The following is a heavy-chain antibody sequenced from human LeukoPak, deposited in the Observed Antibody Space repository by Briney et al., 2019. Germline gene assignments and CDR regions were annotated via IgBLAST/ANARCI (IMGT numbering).Heavy chain of an antibody. CDR2: INHSGST. CDR3: ARASPSFRSSGYYGY. V-gene: IGHV4-39*07. CDR1: GGSISSNSYY. D-gene: IGHD3-22*01. Sequence: KPSETLSLTCTVSGGSISSNSYYWSWIRQPPGKGLEWIGEINHSGSTNYNPSLKSRVTISVDTSKNQFSLKLSSVTAADTAVYYCARASPSFRSSGYYGYWGQGTLVTVSS. J-gene: IGHJ4*02.